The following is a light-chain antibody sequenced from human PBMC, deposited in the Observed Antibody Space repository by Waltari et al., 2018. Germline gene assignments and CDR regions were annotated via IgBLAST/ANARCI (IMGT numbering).Light chain of an antibody. CDR2: GNN. CDR3: QSFDNMLSGGVV. Sequence: QSVLTQPPSVSGTPGQRVTIPCSGSTSNIGRGTDLHWHQHLPGTAPKLLIYGNNNRPSGVPDRFSGSKSGTSASLAITGLQADDEADYFCQSFDNMLSGGVVFGGGTKLAVL. V-gene: IGLV1-40*01. J-gene: IGLJ2*01. CDR1: TSNIGRGTD.